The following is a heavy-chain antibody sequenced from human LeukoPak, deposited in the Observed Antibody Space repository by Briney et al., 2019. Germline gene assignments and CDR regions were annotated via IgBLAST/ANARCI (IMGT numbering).Heavy chain of an antibody. D-gene: IGHD4-17*01. V-gene: IGHV4-59*08. Sequence: SETLSLTCTVSGGSISSYYWSWIRQPPGKGLEWIGYIYYSGSTNYNPSLKSRVTISVDASKNQLSLKLSSVTAADTAVYYCARHLSDYGDYYYYGMDVWGQGTTVTVSS. CDR1: GGSISSYY. CDR2: IYYSGST. CDR3: ARHLSDYGDYYYYGMDV. J-gene: IGHJ6*02.